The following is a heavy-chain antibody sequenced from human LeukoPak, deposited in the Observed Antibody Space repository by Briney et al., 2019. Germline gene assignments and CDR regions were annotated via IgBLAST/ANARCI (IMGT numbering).Heavy chain of an antibody. Sequence: GGSLRLSCTASGFTFSRSWMNWIRQAPGKGLEWVANINPDGDGMRFVDSVKGRFTMSRDNAQSSLHLQTNSLRVEDTAFYYCAAWTDRGYSYWGQGVLVTVSS. J-gene: IGHJ4*02. D-gene: IGHD5-12*01. CDR1: GFTFSRSW. CDR3: AAWTDRGYSY. V-gene: IGHV3-7*01. CDR2: INPDGDGM.